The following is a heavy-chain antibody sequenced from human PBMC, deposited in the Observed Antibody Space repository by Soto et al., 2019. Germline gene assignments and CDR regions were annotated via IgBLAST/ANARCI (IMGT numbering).Heavy chain of an antibody. CDR2: LSWNSGSI. D-gene: IGHD1-7*01. J-gene: IGHJ3*02. CDR1: GFTFDDYA. V-gene: IGHV3-9*01. Sequence: EVQLVESGGGLVQPGRSLRLSCAASGFTFDDYAMHWVRQAPGKGLEWVAGLSWNSGSIGYGDSVKGRFTISRDNAKNFLYLQMNSLRAEDTALYYCVKDITTGTTWTSEGLEIWGQGTMVTVSS. CDR3: VKDITTGTTWTSEGLEI.